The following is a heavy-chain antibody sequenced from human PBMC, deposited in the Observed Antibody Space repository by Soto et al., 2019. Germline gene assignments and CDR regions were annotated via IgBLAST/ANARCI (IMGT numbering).Heavy chain of an antibody. D-gene: IGHD5-18*01. CDR3: AKNAYSYVLDY. J-gene: IGHJ4*02. V-gene: IGHV3-23*01. CDR1: GFTFSSYA. Sequence: EVQLLESGGGLVQPGGSLRLSCAASGFTFSSYAMNWVRQAPGKGLEWVSAIGGSGDSTYYADSVKGRFTISRDNSKNTLYLQMNSLRAEDTALYCCAKNAYSYVLDYWGQGTLVTVSS. CDR2: IGGSGDST.